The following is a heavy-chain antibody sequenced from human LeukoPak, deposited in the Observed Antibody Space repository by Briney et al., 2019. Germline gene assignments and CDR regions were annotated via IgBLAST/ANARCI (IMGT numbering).Heavy chain of an antibody. CDR1: GFTFSSYW. J-gene: IGHJ4*02. V-gene: IGHV3-7*03. D-gene: IGHD3-10*01. Sequence: GGSLRLSCAASGFTFSSYWMSWVRQAPGKGLEWVANIKQDGSEKYYVDSVKGRLTISRDNAKYSLYLQMSSLRAEDTAVYYCARYGSGSSYDYWGQGTLVTVSS. CDR3: ARYGSGSSYDY. CDR2: IKQDGSEK.